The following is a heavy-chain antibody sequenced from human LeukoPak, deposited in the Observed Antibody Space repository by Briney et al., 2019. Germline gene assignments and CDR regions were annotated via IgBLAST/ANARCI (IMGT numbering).Heavy chain of an antibody. CDR2: IYYSGST. D-gene: IGHD3-3*01. Sequence: SETLSLTCTVSGGSISSYYWSWIRQPPGKGLEWIGYIYYSGSTNYNPSLKSRVTISVDTSKNQFSLKLSSVTAADTAVYYCARGRASTGDFWSGYYTGYYFDYRGQGTLVTVSS. CDR1: GGSISSYY. CDR3: ARGRASTGDFWSGYYTGYYFDY. V-gene: IGHV4-59*01. J-gene: IGHJ4*02.